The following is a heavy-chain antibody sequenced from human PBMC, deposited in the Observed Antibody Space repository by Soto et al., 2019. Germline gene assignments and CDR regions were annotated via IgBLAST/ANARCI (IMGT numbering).Heavy chain of an antibody. J-gene: IGHJ4*02. CDR1: GFTFSGSS. CDR3: ASLIYDSSNFYDNDY. D-gene: IGHD3-22*01. CDR2: SRSKANNYAT. Sequence: EVQLVESGGGLVQPGGSLRLSCAASGFTFSGSSMHWVRQASGKGLEWVARSRSKANNYATTYAASVKGRFTISRDESKNTAYLQRSRLKTEDTAIYYCASLIYDSSNFYDNDYWGQGTLVTVSS. V-gene: IGHV3-73*02.